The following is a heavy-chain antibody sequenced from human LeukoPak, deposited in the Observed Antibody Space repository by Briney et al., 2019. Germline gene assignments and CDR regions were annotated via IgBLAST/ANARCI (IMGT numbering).Heavy chain of an antibody. J-gene: IGHJ3*02. D-gene: IGHD5-24*01. Sequence: ASQTLSLTCTVSGGSISSGAYYWSWVRQLPEKGLDWIGYIGYTGDTYYNPSLRSRATISKDTSKTQFSLRLNSLIAADTAVYYCAREHGYYDAFDIWGQGTMVTVSS. CDR3: AREHGYYDAFDI. CDR2: IGYTGDT. V-gene: IGHV4-31*03. CDR1: GGSISSGAYY.